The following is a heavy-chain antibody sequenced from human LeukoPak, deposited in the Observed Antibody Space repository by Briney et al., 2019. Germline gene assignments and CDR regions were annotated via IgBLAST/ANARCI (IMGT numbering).Heavy chain of an antibody. J-gene: IGHJ4*03. CDR3: AKELRPNDY. CDR2: ISISGDT. Sequence: GGSLRLSCVASGLTLSSCAMSWVRQAPGKGLEWVSSISISGDTYYADSVKGRFTLSRDNSMDTLYLQMNSLRVEDTAVYYCAKELRPNDYWGQGTLVTVSS. CDR1: GLTLSSCA. V-gene: IGHV3-23*01. D-gene: IGHD2-15*01.